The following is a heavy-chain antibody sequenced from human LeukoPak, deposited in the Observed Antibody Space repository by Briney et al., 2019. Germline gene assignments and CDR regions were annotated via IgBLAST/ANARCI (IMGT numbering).Heavy chain of an antibody. Sequence: SETLSLTCAVSGGSISSSNWWSWVRQHPGKGLEWIGEIYHSGSTNYNPSLKSRVTISVDKSKNQFSLKLSSVTAAATAVYYCARAGYYHDSSGYAFDYWGQGTLVTVSS. CDR2: IYHSGST. CDR3: ARAGYYHDSSGYAFDY. CDR1: GGSISSSNW. J-gene: IGHJ4*02. V-gene: IGHV4-4*02. D-gene: IGHD3-22*01.